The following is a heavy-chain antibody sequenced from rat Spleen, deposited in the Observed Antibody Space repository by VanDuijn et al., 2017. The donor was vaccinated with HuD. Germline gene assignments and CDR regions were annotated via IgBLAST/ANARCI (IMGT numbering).Heavy chain of an antibody. D-gene: IGHD1-1*01. CDR1: GFTFSSNW. CDR2: ITNTGGST. Sequence: EVQLVESGGGLVQPGSPLKLSCAASGFTFSSNWLNWIRQAPGKGLEWVASITNTGGSTYYPDSVKGRFTISRDNAKSTLYLQMNSLRSEDTATYYCTREGYYSHYFDYWGQGVMVTVSS. J-gene: IGHJ2*01. V-gene: IGHV5-31*01. CDR3: TREGYYSHYFDY.